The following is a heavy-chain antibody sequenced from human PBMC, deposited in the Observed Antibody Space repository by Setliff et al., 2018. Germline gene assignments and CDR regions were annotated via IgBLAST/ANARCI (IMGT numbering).Heavy chain of an antibody. V-gene: IGHV3-23*01. Sequence: GESLKISCAASGFSFNTYGMSWVRQAPGKGLQWVSGISGNSGSTYYAASVKGRFTISRDNSKNTLYLQMNSLRAEDTALYFCAKQKNTGYGQPVDSWGQGVQVTVSS. CDR3: AKQKNTGYGQPVDS. CDR2: ISGNSGST. CDR1: GFSFNTYG. J-gene: IGHJ4*02. D-gene: IGHD5-12*01.